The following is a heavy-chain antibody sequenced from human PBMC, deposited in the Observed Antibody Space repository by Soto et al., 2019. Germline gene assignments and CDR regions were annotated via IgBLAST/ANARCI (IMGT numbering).Heavy chain of an antibody. J-gene: IGHJ4*02. V-gene: IGHV1-3*01. CDR2: INAGNGNT. D-gene: IGHD4-17*01. CDR1: GYTFTSYA. Sequence: QVQLVQSGAEVKKPGASVKVSCKASGYTFTSYAMHWVRQAPGQRLEWMGWINAGNGNTKYSQKFQGRVTITRDTCASTAYMELSSLRSEDRGVYYCSRGSHCDYDYLGQGTLVTVSS. CDR3: SRGSHCDYDY.